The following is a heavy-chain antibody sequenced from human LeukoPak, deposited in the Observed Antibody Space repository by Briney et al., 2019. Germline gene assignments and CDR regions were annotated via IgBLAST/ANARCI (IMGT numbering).Heavy chain of an antibody. J-gene: IGHJ4*02. CDR2: ISYDGSNK. CDR1: GFTFSSYG. D-gene: IGHD6-19*01. Sequence: GGSLRLSCAASGFTFSSYGMHWVRQAPGKGLEWVAVISYDGSNKYYADSVKGRFTISRDNSKNTLYLQMNSLRAEDTAVYYCAKARGIPGYSSGWYKFGDYWGQGTLVTVSS. V-gene: IGHV3-30*18. CDR3: AKARGIPGYSSGWYKFGDY.